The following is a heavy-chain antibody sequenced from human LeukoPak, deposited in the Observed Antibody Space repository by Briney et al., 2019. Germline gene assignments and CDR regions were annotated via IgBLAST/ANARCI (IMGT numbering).Heavy chain of an antibody. V-gene: IGHV4-59*01. J-gene: IGHJ6*02. D-gene: IGHD1-1*01. CDR3: ARDPTTRDYYYYGTDV. CDR2: IYYSGST. Sequence: SETLSLTCTVSGGSISSYYWSWIRQPPGKGLEWIGYIYYSGSTNYNPSLKSRVTISVDTSKNQFSLKLSSVTAADTAVYYCARDPTTRDYYYYGTDVWGQGTTVTVSS. CDR1: GGSISSYY.